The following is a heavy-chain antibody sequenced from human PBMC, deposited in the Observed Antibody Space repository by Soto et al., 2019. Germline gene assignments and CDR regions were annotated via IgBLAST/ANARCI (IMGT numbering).Heavy chain of an antibody. V-gene: IGHV3-11*01. J-gene: IGHJ4*02. CDR1: GFTFSDYY. D-gene: IGHD6-6*01. CDR3: AGQYSSSSVEF. CDR2: ISSGAITI. Sequence: CLRLSCAASGFTFSDYYMNWIRQAPGKGLEWVSYISSGAITIYYADSVKGRFTISRDNAKNSLYLQMNSLRAEDTAVYYCAGQYSSSSVEFWGQGTLVTVSS.